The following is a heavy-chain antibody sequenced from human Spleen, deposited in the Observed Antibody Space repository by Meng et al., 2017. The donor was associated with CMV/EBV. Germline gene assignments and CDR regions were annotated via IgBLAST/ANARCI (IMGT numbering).Heavy chain of an antibody. D-gene: IGHD6-19*01. CDR1: GFTFSNFD. J-gene: IGHJ4*02. CDR2: ISASGAST. CDR3: AKDRGSGWPLDH. Sequence: GESLKISCAASGFTFSNFDMHWVRQAPGKGLEWVSTISASGASTHDAASVRGRFTISRDSSKNTLYLQMNSLRAEDTAIYYCAKDRGSGWPLDHWGQGTRVTVSS. V-gene: IGHV3-23*01.